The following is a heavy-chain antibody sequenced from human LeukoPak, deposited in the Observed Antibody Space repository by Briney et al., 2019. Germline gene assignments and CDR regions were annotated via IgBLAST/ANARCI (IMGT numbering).Heavy chain of an antibody. V-gene: IGHV3-74*01. CDR3: ARARRGDYGSFDY. CDR1: GFTFSSYW. D-gene: IGHD4-17*01. Sequence: GGSLRLSCAASGFTFSSYWMHWVRQAPGKGLVWVPRINSDGSSTTYADSVKGRFTISRDNAKNALYLQMNSLRAEDTAVYYCARARRGDYGSFDYWGQGTLVTVSS. CDR2: INSDGSST. J-gene: IGHJ4*02.